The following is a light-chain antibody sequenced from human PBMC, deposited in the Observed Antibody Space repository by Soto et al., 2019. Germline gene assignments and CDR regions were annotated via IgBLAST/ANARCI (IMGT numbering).Light chain of an antibody. CDR1: QSVGST. V-gene: IGKV3-15*01. J-gene: IGKJ1*01. Sequence: EIVMTQSPATLSVSPGEGATLSCRSSQSVGSTLAWYQQRPGQAPRVLIYGASTRATGIPARFSGSGSGTEFTLTISSLQSEDFAVYYCQHYSTWFWTFGQGTKVEIK. CDR2: GAS. CDR3: QHYSTWFWT.